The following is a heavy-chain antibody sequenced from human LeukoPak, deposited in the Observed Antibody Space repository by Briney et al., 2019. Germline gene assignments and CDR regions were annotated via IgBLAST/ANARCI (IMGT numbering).Heavy chain of an antibody. D-gene: IGHD4-17*01. CDR2: INHSGST. J-gene: IGHJ4*02. CDR1: GGAISDSNYY. Sequence: PSETLSLTCTVSGGAISDSNYYWGWIRQPPGKGLEWIGEINHSGSTNYNPSLKSRVTISVDTSKNQFSLKLSSVTAADTAVYYCARGRVYGEGYWGQGTLVTVSS. CDR3: ARGRVYGEGY. V-gene: IGHV4-39*07.